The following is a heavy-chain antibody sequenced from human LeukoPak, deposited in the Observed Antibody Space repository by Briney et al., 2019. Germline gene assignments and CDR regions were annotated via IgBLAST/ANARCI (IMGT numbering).Heavy chain of an antibody. D-gene: IGHD6-19*01. CDR1: GFTFSTYA. CDR3: AKRAVAGAYFDY. V-gene: IGHV3-23*01. CDR2: IGGGGADK. Sequence: PGGSLRLSCVASGFTFSTYAMTWVRQAPGKGLEWVSSIGGGGADKYYADSVKGRFTISRDNSKNTLYLQMNSLRAEDTAVYYCAKRAVAGAYFDYWGQGTLVTVSS. J-gene: IGHJ4*02.